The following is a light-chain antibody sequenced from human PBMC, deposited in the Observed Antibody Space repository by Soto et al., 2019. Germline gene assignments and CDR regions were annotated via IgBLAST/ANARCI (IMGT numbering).Light chain of an antibody. V-gene: IGLV2-14*01. CDR2: EVS. J-gene: IGLJ1*01. Sequence: QSALTQPASVSGSPGQAITISCTGTSSDVGGYDYVSWHQQHPGKAPKLMIYEVSDRPLGVSNRFSGSKSVNSSSLPISGLQAEDECDYYCSSHTSSYASPFLFGTGTPLTVL. CDR3: SSHTSSYASPFL. CDR1: SSDVGGYDY.